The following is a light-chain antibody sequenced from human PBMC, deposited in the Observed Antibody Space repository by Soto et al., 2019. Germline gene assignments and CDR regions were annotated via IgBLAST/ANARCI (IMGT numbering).Light chain of an antibody. J-gene: IGLJ2*01. CDR2: DVD. V-gene: IGLV2-14*03. CDR1: SSDVGGYNY. Sequence: QSVLTQPASISGSPGQSITISCTGTSSDVGGYNYVSWYQQYPGKAPKLMIYDVDNRPSGVSNRFSGSKSGKTASLTISGLQAEDEADYYCSSYTSISTVIFGGGTKLTVL. CDR3: SSYTSISTVI.